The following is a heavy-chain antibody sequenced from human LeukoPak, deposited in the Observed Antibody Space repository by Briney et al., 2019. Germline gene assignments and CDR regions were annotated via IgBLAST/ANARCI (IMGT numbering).Heavy chain of an antibody. D-gene: IGHD5-18*01. Sequence: PGGSLRLSCAASGFTFSSYWMHWVRQAPGEGLVWVSRINSDGSSTSYADSVKGRFTISRDNAKNTLYLQMNSLRAEDTAVYYSARRQRGYSYGYYYYGMDVWGQGTTVTVSS. CDR2: INSDGSST. V-gene: IGHV3-74*01. J-gene: IGHJ6*02. CDR1: GFTFSSYW. CDR3: ARRQRGYSYGYYYYGMDV.